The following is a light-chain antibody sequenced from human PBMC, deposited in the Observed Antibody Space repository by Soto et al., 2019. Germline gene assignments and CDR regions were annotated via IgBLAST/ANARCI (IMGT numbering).Light chain of an antibody. CDR1: QSVSSSY. CDR2: GAS. CDR3: QQYDSSGWT. J-gene: IGKJ1*01. V-gene: IGKV3-20*01. Sequence: EIVLTQSPGTLSLSPGERATLSCRASQSVSSSYSAWYQQKPGQAPRLLIYGASSRATGIPDRFSVSESGTGFTPTITTLEPEDVAVYYCQQYDSSGWTFGQGTKVEIK.